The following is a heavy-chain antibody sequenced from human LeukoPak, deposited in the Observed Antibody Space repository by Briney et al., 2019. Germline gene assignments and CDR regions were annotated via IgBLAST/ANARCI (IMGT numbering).Heavy chain of an antibody. CDR1: GFTFSSYN. J-gene: IGHJ6*03. Sequence: GGSLRLSCAASGFTFSSYNMNWVRQAPGKGLEWVSYISSSSSTIYYADSVKGRFTISRDNSKNTLYLQMNSLRAEDTAVYYCAKSSFSRYYGSGYYYYVDVWGTGTTVTVSS. CDR2: ISSSSSTI. CDR3: AKSSFSRYYGSGYYYYVDV. V-gene: IGHV3-48*01. D-gene: IGHD3-10*01.